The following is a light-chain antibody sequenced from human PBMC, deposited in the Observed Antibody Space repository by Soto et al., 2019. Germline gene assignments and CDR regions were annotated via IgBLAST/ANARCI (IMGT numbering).Light chain of an antibody. V-gene: IGKV3-20*01. Sequence: EIVLTQSPGTLSLSPGETATLSCRASQSLTTRYLAWYQQKPGQAPRLLIYAASTRATGTPDRFSGSGSGADFTLTISSLEAEDFEVYFCQQYASSVVYTFGQGTKLEIK. CDR2: AAS. J-gene: IGKJ2*01. CDR1: QSLTTRY. CDR3: QQYASSVVYT.